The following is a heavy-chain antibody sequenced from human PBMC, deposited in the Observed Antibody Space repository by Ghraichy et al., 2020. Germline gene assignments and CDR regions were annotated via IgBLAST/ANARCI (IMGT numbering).Heavy chain of an antibody. Sequence: ASVKVSCKASGYTFTSYDINWVRQATGQGLEWMGWMNPNSGNTGYAQKFQGRVTMTRNTSISTAYMELSSLRSEDTAVYYCARGPWDSSGYYYVEPFAQYYYYGMDVWGQGTTVTVSS. V-gene: IGHV1-8*01. D-gene: IGHD3-22*01. CDR2: MNPNSGNT. CDR3: ARGPWDSSGYYYVEPFAQYYYYGMDV. J-gene: IGHJ6*02. CDR1: GYTFTSYD.